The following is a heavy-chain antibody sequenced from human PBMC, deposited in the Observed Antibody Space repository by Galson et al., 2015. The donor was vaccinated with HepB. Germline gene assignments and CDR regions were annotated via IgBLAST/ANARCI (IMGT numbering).Heavy chain of an antibody. CDR1: GFSFSSYA. Sequence: SLRLSCAASGFSFSSYAMHWVRQAPGEGLEWVAVISYDGDNHYYRDSVNGRFTISRDNPKNTLYLQMNSLRAEDTAVYYCARDTLNSYDSSAYHHIFAKWGQGTLVTVSS. D-gene: IGHD3-22*01. CDR3: ARDTLNSYDSSAYHHIFAK. V-gene: IGHV3-30-3*01. J-gene: IGHJ4*02. CDR2: ISYDGDNH.